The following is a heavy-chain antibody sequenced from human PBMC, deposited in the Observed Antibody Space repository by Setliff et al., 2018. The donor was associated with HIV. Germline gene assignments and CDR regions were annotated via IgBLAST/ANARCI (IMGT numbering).Heavy chain of an antibody. CDR1: GGSMSNYY. CDR3: ARAGYTSGFYWVFGAFGV. J-gene: IGHJ3*01. D-gene: IGHD3-22*01. CDR2: IQYSNSS. V-gene: IGHV4-59*01. Sequence: SETLSLTCTVSGGSMSNYYWSWMRQPPGKRLEWIASIQYSNSSHYNPALQSRVTISVDTSTKQFSLYLSSVNQTDTAVYYCARAGYTSGFYWVFGAFGVWGQGKLVTVSS.